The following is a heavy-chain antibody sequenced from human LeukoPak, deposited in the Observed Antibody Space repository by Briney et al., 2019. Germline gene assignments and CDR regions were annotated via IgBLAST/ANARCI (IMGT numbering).Heavy chain of an antibody. CDR3: ARLKIQVFLDYSNYGMDV. Sequence: ASVKVSCKASGYTFTDYYMHWVRQAPGQGLEWMGWTNPKTGGTHYAQRFQGRVTMTRDTSIRTAYMELSRLRSDDTAVYFCARLKIQVFLDYSNYGMDVWGQGTTVTVSS. CDR1: GYTFTDYY. CDR2: TNPKTGGT. J-gene: IGHJ6*02. V-gene: IGHV1-2*02. D-gene: IGHD5-18*01.